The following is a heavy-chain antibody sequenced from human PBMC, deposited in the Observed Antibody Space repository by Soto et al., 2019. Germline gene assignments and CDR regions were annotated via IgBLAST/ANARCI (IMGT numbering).Heavy chain of an antibody. V-gene: IGHV4-4*02. CDR1: GGSISSTNW. CDR3: ATLPPRIELAVLPIPT. CDR2: IYHTGST. Sequence: QVQLRESGPGPVKPSGTLSLSCTVSGGSISSTNWWTWVRQSPGKGLEWIGEIYHTGSTTYNPSLRGRVTMSVDKSNIQFSLKLRYVTAADTAMYYCATLPPRIELAVLPIPTWGQGTLVTVSA. J-gene: IGHJ5*02. D-gene: IGHD2-8*02.